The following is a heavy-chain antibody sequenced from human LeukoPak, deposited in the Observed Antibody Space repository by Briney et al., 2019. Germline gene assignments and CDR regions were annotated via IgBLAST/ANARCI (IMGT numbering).Heavy chain of an antibody. CDR3: PKDSGGYYMDV. CDR2: IIPIFGTA. CDR1: GGTFSSYA. Sequence: ASVKVSFKASGGTFSSYAISWVRQAPGHGLEWMGGIIPIFGTANYAQKFQGRVTITTDESTSTAYMELSSLRSEDTAVYYCPKDSGGYYMDVWGKGTTVTVSS. D-gene: IGHD3-10*01. J-gene: IGHJ6*03. V-gene: IGHV1-69*05.